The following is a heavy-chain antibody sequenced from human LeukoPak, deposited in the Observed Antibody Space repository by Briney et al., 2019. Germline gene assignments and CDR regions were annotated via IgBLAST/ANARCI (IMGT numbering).Heavy chain of an antibody. J-gene: IGHJ3*02. CDR3: TRLAAFNAFDI. Sequence: GGSLRLSCATSGFTFGDSIMNWVRQASGKGLEWLGRIGTRSNIYATDYAASLKGRFTISRDDSKNTAYLQMNSLKTEDTAVYYCTRLAAFNAFDIWGEGTKVTVSS. CDR1: GFTFGDSI. CDR2: IGTRSNIYAT. V-gene: IGHV3-73*01. D-gene: IGHD6-25*01.